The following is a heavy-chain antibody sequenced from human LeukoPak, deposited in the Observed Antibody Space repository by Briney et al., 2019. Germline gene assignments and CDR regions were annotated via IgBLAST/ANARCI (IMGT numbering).Heavy chain of an antibody. D-gene: IGHD1-26*01. Sequence: PSETLSLTCTVSGYSVSSGYYWSWIRQPPGKGLEWIAYIYYSGSTDYNPSLKSRVTISLDTSKNQFSLKLSSVTAADTAVYYCARHDPIVGTPDAFDIWGQGTMVTVSS. V-gene: IGHV4-61*01. CDR1: GYSVSSGYY. J-gene: IGHJ3*02. CDR3: ARHDPIVGTPDAFDI. CDR2: IYYSGST.